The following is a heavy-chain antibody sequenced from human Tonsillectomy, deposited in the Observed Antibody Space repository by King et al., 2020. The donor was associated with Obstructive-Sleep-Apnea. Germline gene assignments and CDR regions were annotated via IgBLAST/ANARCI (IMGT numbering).Heavy chain of an antibody. V-gene: IGHV3-73*01. CDR1: GFTFSGST. D-gene: IGHD6-19*01. CDR3: SRTTVDGTGDAFDV. Sequence: QLVQSGGGLVQPGGSLKLSCAASGFTFSGSTIHWVRQASGKGLEWIGRVRSEGNTYATAHPASLKGRFSVSRVDSKNTAHLQMTRLQTEDTAVYYCSRTTVDGTGDAFDVWGRGTLVTVS. CDR2: VRSEGNTYAT. J-gene: IGHJ3*01.